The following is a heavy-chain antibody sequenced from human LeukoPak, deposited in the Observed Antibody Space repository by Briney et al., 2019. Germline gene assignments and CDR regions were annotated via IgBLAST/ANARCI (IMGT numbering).Heavy chain of an antibody. V-gene: IGHV4-59*01. D-gene: IGHD6-6*01. Sequence: PSETLSLTCTVSGGSISSYYWSWIRQPPGKGLEWIGYIYYSGSTNYNPSLKSRVTISVDTSKNQFSLKLSSVTAADTAVYYCARAARPDVFDYWGQGTLVTVSS. CDR3: ARAARPDVFDY. CDR1: GGSISSYY. J-gene: IGHJ4*02. CDR2: IYYSGST.